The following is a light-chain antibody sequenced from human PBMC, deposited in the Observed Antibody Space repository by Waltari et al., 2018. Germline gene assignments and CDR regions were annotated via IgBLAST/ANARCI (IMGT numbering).Light chain of an antibody. J-gene: IGKJ2*01. CDR3: QQYGNSPYT. CDR2: GAS. Sequence: PGDRPTLPCRASQSVSSSSTYLAWYQQKPAQAPRLLIYGASSRAAGIPDRFSGSGSGTDFTLTISRLEPEDFAVYYCQQYGNSPYTFGQGTKLEIK. CDR1: QSVSSSSTY. V-gene: IGKV3-20*01.